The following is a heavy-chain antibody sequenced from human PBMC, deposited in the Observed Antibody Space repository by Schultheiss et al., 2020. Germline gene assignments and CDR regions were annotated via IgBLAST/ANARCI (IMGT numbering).Heavy chain of an antibody. V-gene: IGHV3-9*01. CDR2: ISWNSGSI. CDR1: GFTFDDYA. Sequence: GGSLRLSCAASGFTFDDYAMHWVRQAPGKGLEWVSGISWNSGSIGYADSVKGRFTISRDNAKNSLYLQMNSLRAEDTALYYCAKDMVALARIAVAGTWDYWGQGTLVTVSS. J-gene: IGHJ4*02. D-gene: IGHD6-19*01. CDR3: AKDMVALARIAVAGTWDY.